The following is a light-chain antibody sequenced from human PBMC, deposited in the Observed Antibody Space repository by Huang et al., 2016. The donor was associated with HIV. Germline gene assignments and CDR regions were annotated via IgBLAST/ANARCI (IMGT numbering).Light chain of an antibody. CDR1: QSVYSSSTSEDY. CDR3: QQYYSSPQT. J-gene: IGKJ1*01. V-gene: IGKV4-1*01. CDR2: WAS. Sequence: DIIMTQSPDSLAVSLGERATLNCRSSQSVYSSSTSEDYMAWVQQKPGQPPRFLLFWASTREAGVPDLFGGSGSGTHFTRTIANLEAEDAAIYYCQQYYSSPQTFGQGTRVEVK.